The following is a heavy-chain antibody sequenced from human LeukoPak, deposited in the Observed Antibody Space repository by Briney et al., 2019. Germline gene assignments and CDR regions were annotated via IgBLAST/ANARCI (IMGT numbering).Heavy chain of an antibody. CDR1: GFTFDDYG. J-gene: IGHJ4*02. CDR2: INWNGGST. V-gene: IGHV3-20*04. Sequence: GGSLRLSCAASGFTFDDYGMSWVRQAPGKGLGWVSGINWNGGSTGYADSVKGRFTISRDNAKNSLYLQMNSLRAEDTALYYCARVGYSSGWSYYFDYWGQGTLVTVSS. D-gene: IGHD6-19*01. CDR3: ARVGYSSGWSYYFDY.